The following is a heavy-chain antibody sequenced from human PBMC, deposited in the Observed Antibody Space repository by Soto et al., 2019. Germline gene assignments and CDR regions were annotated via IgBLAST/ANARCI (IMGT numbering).Heavy chain of an antibody. CDR1: VGSVSSGSYY. V-gene: IGHV4-61*01. CDR2: IYYSGST. J-gene: IGHJ5*02. CDR3: ARDVETNWFVT. Sequence: SETLSLTCTVSVGSVSSGSYYLSWILHPPGKGLEWIGYIYYSGSTKYNPSLKSRVTISVDTYKNQFSLKLRSVTAADTAVYYCARDVETNWFVTWGKGTRVTVSS.